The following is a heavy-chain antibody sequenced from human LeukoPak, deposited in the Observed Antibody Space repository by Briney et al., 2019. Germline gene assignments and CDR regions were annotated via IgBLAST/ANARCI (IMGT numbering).Heavy chain of an antibody. CDR3: GADSMPRGVFSYAFDV. J-gene: IGHJ3*01. V-gene: IGHV1-58*01. CDR2: IVVGSGDT. Sequence: SVKVSCKASGFTFTSSAVQWVRQARGQRLEWIGWIVVGSGDTNSAQKFQERVTITRDMSTRTAYMELSSLRSEDTAVYYCGADSMPRGVFSYAFDVWGQETMVTVSS. CDR1: GFTFTSSA. D-gene: IGHD3-10*01.